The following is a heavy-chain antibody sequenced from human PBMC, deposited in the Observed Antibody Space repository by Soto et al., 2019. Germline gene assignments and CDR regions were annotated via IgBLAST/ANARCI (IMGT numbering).Heavy chain of an antibody. V-gene: IGHV5-51*01. D-gene: IGHD4-4*01. Sequence: PGESLKISCKGSGYSFTSYWIGWVRQMPGKGLEWMGIIYPGDSDTRYSPSFQGQVTISADKSISTAYLQWSSLKASDTAMYYCARPVTSVTDTLYFDYWGQGTLVTVSS. CDR3: ARPVTSVTDTLYFDY. CDR2: IYPGDSDT. CDR1: GYSFTSYW. J-gene: IGHJ4*02.